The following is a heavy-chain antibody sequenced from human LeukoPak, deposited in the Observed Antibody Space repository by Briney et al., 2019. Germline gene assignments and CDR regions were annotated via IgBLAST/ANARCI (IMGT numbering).Heavy chain of an antibody. J-gene: IGHJ4*02. CDR1: GFTVSSNY. CDR2: IYSGSST. Sequence: GGSLRLSCAASGFTVSSNYMNWVRQAPGKGLEWVSVIYSGSSTYYADSVKGRFTISRDNSKNTLYLQMNSLRAEDTAVYYRASCVGSCYSAPFDYWGQGTLVTVSS. D-gene: IGHD2-15*01. CDR3: ASCVGSCYSAPFDY. V-gene: IGHV3-53*01.